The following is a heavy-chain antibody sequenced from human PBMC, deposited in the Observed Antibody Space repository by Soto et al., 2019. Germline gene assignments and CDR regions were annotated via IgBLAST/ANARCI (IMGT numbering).Heavy chain of an antibody. CDR3: ARDSRLWGSTGWKRENLFDI. CDR1: GGNFNTYP. J-gene: IGHJ3*02. D-gene: IGHD3-16*01. V-gene: IGHV1-69*18. CDR2: IIPIFETP. Sequence: QVQLEQSGAEVKRPGSSVKVSCKTSGGNFNTYPISWVRQAPGHRLEWMGKIIPIFETPDYAQKFQGRVTINADEATTTVYMELRSLKSDDSAVYYCARDSRLWGSTGWKRENLFDIWGQGTMVTVSS.